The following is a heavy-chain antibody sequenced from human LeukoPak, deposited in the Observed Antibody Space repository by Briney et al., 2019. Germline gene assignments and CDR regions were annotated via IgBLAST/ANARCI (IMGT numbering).Heavy chain of an antibody. V-gene: IGHV4-34*01. CDR3: ARPPPRYCSSTSCYDY. J-gene: IGHJ4*02. CDR2: INHSGST. CDR1: GFTFSDYY. Sequence: GSLRLSCAASGFTFSDYYMSWIRQAPGKGLEWIGEINHSGSTNYNPSLKSRVTISVDTSKNQFSLKLSSVTAADTAVYYCARPPPRYCSSTSCYDYWGQGTLVTVSS. D-gene: IGHD2-2*01.